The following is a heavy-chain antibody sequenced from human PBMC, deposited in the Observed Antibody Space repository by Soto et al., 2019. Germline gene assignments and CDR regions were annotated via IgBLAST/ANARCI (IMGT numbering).Heavy chain of an antibody. J-gene: IGHJ4*02. Sequence: ASVKVSCKASGYTFTSYYMHWVRQAPGQGLEWMGIINPSGGSTSYAQKFQGRVTMTRDTSTSTVYMELSSLRSEDTAVYYCARDRSSGWSRPPRTTCYFDYWGQGTLVTVSS. D-gene: IGHD6-19*01. CDR1: GYTFTSYY. V-gene: IGHV1-46*01. CDR3: ARDRSSGWSRPPRTTCYFDY. CDR2: INPSGGST.